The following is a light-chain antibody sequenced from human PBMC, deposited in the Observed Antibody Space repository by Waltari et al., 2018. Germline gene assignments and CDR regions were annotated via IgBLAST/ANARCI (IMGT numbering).Light chain of an antibody. J-gene: IGKJ4*01. CDR3: QQSYTTPVT. V-gene: IGKV1-39*01. Sequence: DIQMTQSPSSLSASVGDRGTITCRARQSISSYLNWYQQKPGKAPKLLIYAASSLQSGVPSRFTGSASGTDFTLTISSLQPEDFATYYCQQSYTTPVTFGGGTTVEIK. CDR1: QSISSY. CDR2: AAS.